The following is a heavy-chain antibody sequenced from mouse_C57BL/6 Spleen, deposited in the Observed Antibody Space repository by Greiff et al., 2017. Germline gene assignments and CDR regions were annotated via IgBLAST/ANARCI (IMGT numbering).Heavy chain of an antibody. CDR2: LDPSDSYT. V-gene: IGHV1-69*01. J-gene: IGHJ1*03. CDR1: GYTFTSYW. CDR3: ARREAPFWYFDV. Sequence: QVQLQQPGAELVMPGALVKLSCKASGYTFTSYWMHWVKQRPGQGLEWIGELDPSDSYTNYNQKFKGKSTLTVDKSSSTAYMQLSSLTSEDSAVYYCARREAPFWYFDVWGTGTTVTVSS.